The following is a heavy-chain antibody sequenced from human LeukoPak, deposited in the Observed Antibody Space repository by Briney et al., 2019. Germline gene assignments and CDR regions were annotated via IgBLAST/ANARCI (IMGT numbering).Heavy chain of an antibody. V-gene: IGHV4-59*08. J-gene: IGHJ6*03. D-gene: IGHD6-13*01. CDR1: GGSIISYY. CDR2: IYTSGST. CDR3: ARQAAAVNYYYYYYMDV. Sequence: SETLSLTCTVSGGSIISYYWSWIRQPPGKGLEWIGRIYTSGSTNYNPSLKSRVTISVDTSKNQFSLKLSSVTAADTAVYYCARQAAAVNYYYYYYMDVWGKGTTVTVSS.